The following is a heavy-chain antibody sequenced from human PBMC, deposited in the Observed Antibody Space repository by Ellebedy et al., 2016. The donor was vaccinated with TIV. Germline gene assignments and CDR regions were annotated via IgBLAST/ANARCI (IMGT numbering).Heavy chain of an antibody. J-gene: IGHJ4*02. CDR3: ARSRSAYYIAGSGFDY. D-gene: IGHD1-26*01. Sequence: GESLKISCAASGFNFSTYAMHWVRQAPGKGLEWASGISGSGATTYYPDSVKGRFTISRDNSENMLYLQMNSLRAEDTAVYYCARSRSAYYIAGSGFDYWGQGTLVTVSS. CDR2: ISGSGATT. CDR1: GFNFSTYA. V-gene: IGHV3-23*01.